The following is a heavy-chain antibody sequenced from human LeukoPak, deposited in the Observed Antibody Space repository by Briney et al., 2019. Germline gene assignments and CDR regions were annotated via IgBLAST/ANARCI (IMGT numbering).Heavy chain of an antibody. CDR3: AREGRDGGY. CDR1: GGSVSISSYY. V-gene: IGHV4-39*07. Sequence: SETLSLTCTVSGGSVSISSYYWGWIRQPPGKGLEWIANIYYSGSTYYNPSLKNRVTISISTSKNQFSLRLTSVTAADTAVYYCAREGRDGGYWGQGTLVTVSS. CDR2: IYYSGST. J-gene: IGHJ4*02. D-gene: IGHD5-24*01.